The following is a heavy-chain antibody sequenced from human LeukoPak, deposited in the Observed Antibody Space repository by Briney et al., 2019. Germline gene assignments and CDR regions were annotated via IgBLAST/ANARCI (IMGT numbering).Heavy chain of an antibody. CDR3: ARAPGAALD. V-gene: IGHV4-34*01. J-gene: IGHJ4*02. CDR2: INHSGST. Sequence: SETLSLTCAVYGGSFSGYYWSWIRQPPGKGLEWIGEINHSGSTNYNPSLKSRVTVSLDTSKNQFSLKLSSVTAADTAVYYCARAPGAALDWGQGTLITVSS. D-gene: IGHD2-15*01. CDR1: GGSFSGYY.